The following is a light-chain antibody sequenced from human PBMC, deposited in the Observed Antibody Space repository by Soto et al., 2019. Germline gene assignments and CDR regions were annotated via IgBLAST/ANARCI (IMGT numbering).Light chain of an antibody. V-gene: IGKV3-15*01. CDR1: QSVSSN. CDR2: GAS. Sequence: EIVMTQSPATLSVSPGERATLSCRASQSVSSNLAWYQQKPGQAPRLLIYGASTRATGIPAWFSGSGSGTEFTPTISSLQSEDFAVYYCQQYNNWPPTFGQGTKVEIK. J-gene: IGKJ1*01. CDR3: QQYNNWPPT.